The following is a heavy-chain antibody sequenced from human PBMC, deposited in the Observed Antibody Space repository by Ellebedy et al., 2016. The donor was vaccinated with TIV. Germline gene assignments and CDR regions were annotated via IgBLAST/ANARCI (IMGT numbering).Heavy chain of an antibody. D-gene: IGHD5-12*01. V-gene: IGHV3-23*01. J-gene: IGHJ6*02. CDR3: AKDYSGLRGLDV. CDR1: GFTFNNYA. Sequence: GESLKISCAASGFTFNNYAMSWVRQAPGKGLEWVSTLSDGGGSTSYADSVKGRFTISRDNSKNTLYLQMNSLRAEDTAVYYCAKDYSGLRGLDVWGQGTTVTVSS. CDR2: LSDGGGST.